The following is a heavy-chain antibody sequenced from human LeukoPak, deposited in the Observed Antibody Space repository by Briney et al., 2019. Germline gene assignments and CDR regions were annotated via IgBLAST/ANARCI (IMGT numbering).Heavy chain of an antibody. J-gene: IGHJ3*02. V-gene: IGHV6-1*01. CDR1: GDSVSSNSAA. Sequence: SQTLSLTCVISGDSVSSNSAAWKWIRQSPSRGLEWLGRTYYRSKWQTDYAVSVKSRIIINPDTSKNQFSLQLDSVTPEDTAVYYCARGWGRGSVASDIWGQGTVVTVSS. D-gene: IGHD7-27*01. CDR3: ARGWGRGSVASDI. CDR2: TYYRSKWQT.